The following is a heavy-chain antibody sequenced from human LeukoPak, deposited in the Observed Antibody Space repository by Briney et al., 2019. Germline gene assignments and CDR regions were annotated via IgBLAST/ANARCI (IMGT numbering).Heavy chain of an antibody. CDR2: MNEDGSHV. D-gene: IGHD5-18*01. J-gene: IGHJ4*02. V-gene: IGHV3-7*01. Sequence: GGSLRLSCADSGFILSNYWMSWVRQAPGKGLEWVANMNEDGSHVYYVGSVKGRFTISRDNAKRSLYLQMNSLRAEDTAIYYCATHSGFRHDFWGQGTLVTVSS. CDR3: ATHSGFRHDF. CDR1: GFILSNYW.